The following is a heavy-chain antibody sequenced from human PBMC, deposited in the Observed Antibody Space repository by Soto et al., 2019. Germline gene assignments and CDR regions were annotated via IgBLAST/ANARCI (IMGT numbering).Heavy chain of an antibody. CDR1: GFTFSNYA. CDR3: AKGALSATSPYDFDY. J-gene: IGHJ4*02. CDR2: ISVSGNSA. V-gene: IGHV3-23*01. D-gene: IGHD1-26*01. Sequence: EVQLLESGGGLLQPGGSLRLSCAASGFTFSNYAMKWVRQAPGKGLEWVSTISVSGNSAYYADSVKGRFTISRDNSKNTLYLQLNSLRAEDTAIYYCAKGALSATSPYDFDYWGQGTLVTVSS.